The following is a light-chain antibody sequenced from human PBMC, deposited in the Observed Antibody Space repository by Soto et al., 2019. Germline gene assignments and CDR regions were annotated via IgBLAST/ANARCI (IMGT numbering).Light chain of an antibody. CDR3: QSYGSYTVV. V-gene: IGLV6-57*04. Sequence: NFMLTQPHSVSESPGKTVTISCTRSSGSIADNYVQWYQQRPGSAPTTVIYEHNQKPSGVPDRFSGSTDGSSNSASLTISGLQTEDEADHHCQSYGSYTVVFGGGTKLTVL. CDR1: SGSIADNY. J-gene: IGLJ2*01. CDR2: EHN.